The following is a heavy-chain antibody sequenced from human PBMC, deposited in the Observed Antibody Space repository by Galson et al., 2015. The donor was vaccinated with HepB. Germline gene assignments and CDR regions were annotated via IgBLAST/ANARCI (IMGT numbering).Heavy chain of an antibody. V-gene: IGHV3-33*01. CDR2: IWYDGSNK. D-gene: IGHD3-22*01. J-gene: IGHJ4*02. CDR3: ARDLGMGDMIVVVHPLDY. Sequence: SLRLSCAASGFTFSSYGMHWVRQAPGKGLEWVAVIWYDGSNKYYADSVKGRFTISRDNSKNTLYLQMNSLRAEDTAVYYCARDLGMGDMIVVVHPLDYWGQGTLVTVSS. CDR1: GFTFSSYG.